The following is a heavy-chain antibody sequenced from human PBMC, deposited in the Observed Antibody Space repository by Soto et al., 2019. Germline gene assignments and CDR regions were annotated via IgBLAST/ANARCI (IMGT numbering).Heavy chain of an antibody. J-gene: IGHJ3*02. V-gene: IGHV3-74*01. CDR3: GSIFEI. CDR2: SDFDGTGT. Sequence: EVQLVASGGGLVQPGGSLRLSCEASGLSLSNYWMHWVRQAPGEGLEWVSRSDFDGTGTSYADSVKGRFTISRDNAKNMLYLQMNSLSVEDSAVYYCGSIFEIWGQVTMVAVSS. CDR1: GLSLSNYW.